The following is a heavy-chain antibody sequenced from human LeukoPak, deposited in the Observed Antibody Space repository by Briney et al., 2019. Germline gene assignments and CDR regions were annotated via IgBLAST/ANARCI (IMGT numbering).Heavy chain of an antibody. V-gene: IGHV4-61*08. Sequence: SETLSLTCTVSGGPISSGGYYWSWIRQPPKKGLEWIGEINHSGSTNYNPSLKSRVTISEDTSKNQFSLKVRSVTAADTAVYYCARGHVGSYAYHYYYGMDVWGQGTTVTVS. CDR1: GGPISSGGYY. J-gene: IGHJ6*02. CDR2: INHSGST. D-gene: IGHD2-8*01. CDR3: ARGHVGSYAYHYYYGMDV.